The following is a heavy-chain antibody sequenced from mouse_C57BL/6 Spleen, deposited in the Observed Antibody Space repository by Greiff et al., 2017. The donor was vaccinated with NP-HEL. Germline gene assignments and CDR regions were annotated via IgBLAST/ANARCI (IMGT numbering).Heavy chain of an antibody. CDR2: ISDGGSYT. CDR3: ARDPGYITTGAGGYFDV. V-gene: IGHV5-4*01. J-gene: IGHJ1*03. D-gene: IGHD1-2*01. CDR1: GFTFSSYA. Sequence: EVKLMESGGGLVKPGGSLKLSCAASGFTFSSYAMSWVRQTPEKRLEWVATISDGGSYTYYPDNVKGRFTISRDNAKNNLYLQMSHLKSEDTAMYYCARDPGYITTGAGGYFDVWGTGTTVTVSS.